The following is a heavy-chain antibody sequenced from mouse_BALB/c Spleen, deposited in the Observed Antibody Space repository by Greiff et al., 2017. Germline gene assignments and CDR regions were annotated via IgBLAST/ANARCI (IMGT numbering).Heavy chain of an antibody. J-gene: IGHJ1*01. CDR1: GFSLTSYG. CDR3: ARDRAVPWYFDV. V-gene: IGHV2-9*02. D-gene: IGHD3-1*01. CDR2: IWAGGST. Sequence: VKLMESGPGLVAPSQSLSITCTVSGFSLTSYGVHWVRQPPGKGLEWLGVIWAGGSTNYNSALMSRLSISKDNSKSQVFLKMNSLQTDDTAMYYCARDRAVPWYFDVWGAGTTVTVSS.